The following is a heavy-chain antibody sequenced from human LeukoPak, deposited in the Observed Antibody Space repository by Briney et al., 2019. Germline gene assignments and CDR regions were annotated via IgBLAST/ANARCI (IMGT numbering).Heavy chain of an antibody. J-gene: IGHJ6*02. Sequence: SETLSLTCTVSGGSISSYYWSWIRQPAGKGLEWIGRIYTSGSTNYNPSLKSRVTVSVDTSKNQFSLKLSSVTAADTAVYYCARDSQVWFGELNYYGMDVWGQGTTVTVSS. D-gene: IGHD3-10*01. CDR2: IYTSGST. CDR1: GGSISSYY. CDR3: ARDSQVWFGELNYYGMDV. V-gene: IGHV4-4*07.